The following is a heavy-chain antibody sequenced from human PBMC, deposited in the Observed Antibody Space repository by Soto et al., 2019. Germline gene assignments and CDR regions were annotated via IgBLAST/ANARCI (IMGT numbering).Heavy chain of an antibody. CDR2: ISGSGGNT. Sequence: EVQLLESGGGLVQPGGSLRLSCAASGFMLSNYAMSWVRQAPGKGLEWVSTISGSGGNTYYADSVKGRFTISRDNSKNTLYLQMDSLRAEDTAVYYCAKLEIIGVVFIERGYFDLWGRGTLVTVSS. V-gene: IGHV3-23*01. J-gene: IGHJ2*01. D-gene: IGHD3-3*01. CDR3: AKLEIIGVVFIERGYFDL. CDR1: GFMLSNYA.